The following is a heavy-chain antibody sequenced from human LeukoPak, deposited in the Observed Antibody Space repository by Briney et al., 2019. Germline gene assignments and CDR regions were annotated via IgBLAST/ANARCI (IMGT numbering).Heavy chain of an antibody. CDR1: GFTFSRYT. Sequence: PGGSLRLSCAASGFTFSRYTMHWVRQAPGKGLEWVAVILFDGSSKYYADSVKGRFTISRDDSRNTMYLQMDSLRAEDTAVYYCARKDYSGSSGFVFGYWGQGTLVTVSS. CDR2: ILFDGSSK. J-gene: IGHJ4*02. D-gene: IGHD3-22*01. CDR3: ARKDYSGSSGFVFGY. V-gene: IGHV3-30*04.